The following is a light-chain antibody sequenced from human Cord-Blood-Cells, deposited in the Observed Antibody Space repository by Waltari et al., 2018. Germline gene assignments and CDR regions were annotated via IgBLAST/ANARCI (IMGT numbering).Light chain of an antibody. CDR1: QSISSW. CDR2: DAS. J-gene: IGKJ1*01. V-gene: IGKV1-5*01. Sequence: IQIHQSPSTSSASVGDTVTITCRASQSISSWLAWYQQKPGKAPKLLIYDASSLESGVPSRFSGSGSGTEFTLTISSLQPDDFATYYCQQYNSYSWTFGQGTKVEIK. CDR3: QQYNSYSWT.